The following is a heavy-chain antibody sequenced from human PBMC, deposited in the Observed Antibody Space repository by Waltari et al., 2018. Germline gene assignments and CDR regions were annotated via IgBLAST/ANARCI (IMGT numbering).Heavy chain of an antibody. J-gene: IGHJ4*02. CDR3: ARDGRDAFDY. V-gene: IGHV4-38-2*02. CDR1: GFSISSGHY. Sequence: QVQLQESGPRLVKPSETLSLTCGVSGFSISSGHYWGWIRQPPGKGLEWVGSIYHDGTTYYNPSLKGRVTMSVDTSKNQFSLRLTSVTAADTAVYFCARDGRDAFDYWDRGILVTVSS. CDR2: IYHDGTT.